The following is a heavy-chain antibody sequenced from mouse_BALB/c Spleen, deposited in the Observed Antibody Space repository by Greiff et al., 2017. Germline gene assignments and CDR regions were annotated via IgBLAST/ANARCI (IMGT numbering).Heavy chain of an antibody. CDR2: IYPGDGDT. CDR1: GYTFTSYW. CDR3: ARSYDYGAMDY. Sequence: VQLQQSGAELARPGASVKLSCKASGYTFTSYWMQWVKQRPGQGLEWIGAIYPGDGDTRYTQKFKGKATLTADKSSSTAYMQLSSLASEDSAVYYCARSYDYGAMDYWGQGTSVTVSS. V-gene: IGHV1-87*01. J-gene: IGHJ4*01.